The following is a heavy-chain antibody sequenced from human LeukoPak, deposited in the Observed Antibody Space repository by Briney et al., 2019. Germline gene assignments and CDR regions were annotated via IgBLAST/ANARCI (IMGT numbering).Heavy chain of an antibody. CDR1: GGSISSYY. Sequence: SETLSLTCTVSGGSISSYYWSWIRQPPGKGLEWIGYIYYSGSTNYNPSLKSRVTISVDTSKNQFSLKLSSVTAADTAVYYCARYSYGSPDYWGQGTLVTVSS. CDR2: IYYSGST. D-gene: IGHD5-18*01. V-gene: IGHV4-59*01. CDR3: ARYSYGSPDY. J-gene: IGHJ4*02.